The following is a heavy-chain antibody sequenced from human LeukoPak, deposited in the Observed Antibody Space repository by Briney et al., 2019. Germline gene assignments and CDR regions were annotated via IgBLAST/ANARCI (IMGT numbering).Heavy chain of an antibody. D-gene: IGHD3-10*01. Sequence: ASVKVSCKASGGTFSSYAISWVRQAPGPGLEWMGRIIPIFGIANYAQKFQGRVTITADKSTSTAYMELSSLRSEDTAVYYCARCPPGGSGSYTLCYGMDVWGQGTTVTVSS. CDR3: ARCPPGGSGSYTLCYGMDV. V-gene: IGHV1-69*04. CDR1: GGTFSSYA. CDR2: IIPIFGIA. J-gene: IGHJ6*02.